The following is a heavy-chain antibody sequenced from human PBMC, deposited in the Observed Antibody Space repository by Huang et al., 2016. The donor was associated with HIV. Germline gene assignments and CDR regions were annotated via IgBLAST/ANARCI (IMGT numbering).Heavy chain of an antibody. CDR2: IKQEGSEK. CDR3: ARRLRYYYGSGRTSGYFDY. J-gene: IGHJ4*02. D-gene: IGHD3-10*01. V-gene: IGHV3-7*01. Sequence: EVQLVESGGGLVQPGGSLRLSCTASGFSFSSYWMSWVRQAPGKGLEWVANIKQEGSEKYYVDSVKGRFSISRDNAKNSLYLQMNSLRAEDTAVYYCARRLRYYYGSGRTSGYFDYWGQGTLVTVSS. CDR1: GFSFSSYW.